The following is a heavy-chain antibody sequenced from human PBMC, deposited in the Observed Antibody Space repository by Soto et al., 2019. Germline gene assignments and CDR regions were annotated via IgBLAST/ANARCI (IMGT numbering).Heavy chain of an antibody. CDR3: ARGGAAAGHNWFDP. CDR2: IYYSGST. J-gene: IGHJ5*02. D-gene: IGHD6-13*01. CDR1: GGSISSSSYY. Sequence: SETLSLTCTVSGGSISSSSYYWGWIRQPPGKGLEWIGSIYYSGSTYYNPSLKSRVTISVDTSKNQFSLKLSSVTAADTAVYYCARGGAAAGHNWFDPWGQGTLVTVS. V-gene: IGHV4-39*01.